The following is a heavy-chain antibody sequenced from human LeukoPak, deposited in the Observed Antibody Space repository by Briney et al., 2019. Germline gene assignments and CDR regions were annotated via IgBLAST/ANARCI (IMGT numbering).Heavy chain of an antibody. D-gene: IGHD5-18*01. CDR2: ISSSSSYI. CDR1: GFTFSSYS. CDR3: ARDPGYSYGYHDI. V-gene: IGHV3-21*01. Sequence: GGSQRLSCAASGFTFSSYSMNWVRQAPGKGLEWVSSISSSSSYIYYADSVKGRFTISRGNAKNSLYLQMNSLRAEDTAVYYCARDPGYSYGYHDIWGQGTMVTVSS. J-gene: IGHJ3*02.